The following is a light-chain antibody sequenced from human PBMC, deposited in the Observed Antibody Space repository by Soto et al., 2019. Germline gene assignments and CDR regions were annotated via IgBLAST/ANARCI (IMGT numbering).Light chain of an antibody. J-gene: IGKJ1*01. CDR1: QSVSSSY. Sequence: EIVLTQSPGTLSLSPGERATLSCRASQSVSSSYLAWYQQKPGQAPRLLIYGASSRATGIPDRFSGSGSGKAFTLTISRLETEDFAVYYCQQYGSSLTWTFGQGTKVEIK. CDR3: QQYGSSLTWT. V-gene: IGKV3-20*01. CDR2: GAS.